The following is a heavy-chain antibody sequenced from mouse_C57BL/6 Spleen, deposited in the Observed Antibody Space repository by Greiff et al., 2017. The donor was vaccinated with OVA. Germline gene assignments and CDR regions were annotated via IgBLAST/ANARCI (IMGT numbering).Heavy chain of an antibody. Sequence: EVKVVESGEGLVKPGGSLKLSCAASGFTFSSYAMSWVRQTPEKRLEWVAYISSGGDYIYYADTVKGRFTISRDNARNTLYLQMSSLKSEDTAMYYCTREDYGVLFDYWGQGTTLTVSS. CDR3: TREDYGVLFDY. CDR1: GFTFSSYA. V-gene: IGHV5-9-1*02. D-gene: IGHD1-2*01. J-gene: IGHJ2*01. CDR2: ISSGGDYI.